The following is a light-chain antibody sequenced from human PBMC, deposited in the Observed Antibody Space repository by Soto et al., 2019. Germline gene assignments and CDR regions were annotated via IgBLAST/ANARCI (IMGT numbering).Light chain of an antibody. CDR1: SSDIGDYNY. J-gene: IGLJ1*01. CDR2: EVS. CDR3: TSYTNTDTLYV. V-gene: IGLV2-14*01. Sequence: QSALTQPASVSGSPGQSITISCTGTSSDIGDYNYVSWFQHHPGKAPKLLIFEVSDRPSGVSHRFSGSKSGNTASLTISGLQAEDEADYYCTSYTNTDTLYVFGTGTKVTAL.